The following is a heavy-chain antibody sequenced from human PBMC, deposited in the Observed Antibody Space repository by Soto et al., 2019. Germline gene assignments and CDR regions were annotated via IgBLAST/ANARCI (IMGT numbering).Heavy chain of an antibody. CDR1: CYSISSGYY. Sequence: LSLTCAVSCYSISSGYYWGWLRQPPGKGLEWIGSIYHGGSTYYNPSLNSRVTLSIDMTNNHVSLILNSVTAADTAVYYCARYSSNWFQTEGMDVWGQGTTVTVSS. J-gene: IGHJ6*02. D-gene: IGHD6-13*01. CDR3: ARYSSNWFQTEGMDV. CDR2: IYHGGST. V-gene: IGHV4-38-2*01.